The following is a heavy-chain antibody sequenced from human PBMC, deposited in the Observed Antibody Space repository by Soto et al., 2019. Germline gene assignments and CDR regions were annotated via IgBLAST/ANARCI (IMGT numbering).Heavy chain of an antibody. CDR1: GFTFSSYG. Sequence: GGSLRLSCAASGFTFSSYGMHWVRQAPGKGLEWVAVISYDGSNKYYADSVKGRFTISRDNSKNTLYLQMNSLRAEDTAVYYCAKDFSTSCNIHMRPHYGMDVWGQGTTVTVSS. CDR3: AKDFSTSCNIHMRPHYGMDV. D-gene: IGHD2-2*01. CDR2: ISYDGSNK. J-gene: IGHJ6*02. V-gene: IGHV3-30*18.